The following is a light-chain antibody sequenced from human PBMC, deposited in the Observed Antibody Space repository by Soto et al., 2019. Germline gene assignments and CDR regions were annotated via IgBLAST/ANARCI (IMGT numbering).Light chain of an antibody. CDR3: QKDTSAPLT. V-gene: IGKV1-27*01. CDR1: LPISNY. Sequence: DIQMTQSPSSLSASVGDRVTITCRASLPISNYLAWYKQKQGKIPNLLIYAASTLQAGVPSRFSGSGSGTEFTLTISSLHPEDVAAYYCQKDTSAPLTFGGGTKVEIK. CDR2: AAS. J-gene: IGKJ4*01.